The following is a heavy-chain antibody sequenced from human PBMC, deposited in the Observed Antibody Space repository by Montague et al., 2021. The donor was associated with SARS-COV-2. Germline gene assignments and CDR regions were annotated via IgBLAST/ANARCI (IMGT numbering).Heavy chain of an antibody. CDR3: ARGGGYYNYGLDV. CDR2: IYYSGGT. D-gene: IGHD3-22*01. CDR1: GGSISNYY. Sequence: SHSLSLTCTVSGGSISNYYWSWIRQPPGRGLEWIGYIYYSGGTDYSPSLKSRVTISLDTSKNQFSLKVTSVTAADTAVYYCARGGGYYNYGLDVWGPGTTVTVSS. V-gene: IGHV4-59*07. J-gene: IGHJ6*02.